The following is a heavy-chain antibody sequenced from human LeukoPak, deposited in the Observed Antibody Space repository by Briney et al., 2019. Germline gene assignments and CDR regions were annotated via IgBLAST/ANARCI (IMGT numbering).Heavy chain of an antibody. V-gene: IGHV3-74*01. CDR3: ARGSIYSSGWYTVTPDAFNI. CDR1: GFTFRSYW. CDR2: INSDGSST. J-gene: IGHJ3*02. Sequence: GGSLRLSCAASGFTFRSYWMNWVRQAPGKGLVWVSRINSDGSSTSYADSVKGRVTISRDNAKNTLYLQMNSLRAEDTAVYYCARGSIYSSGWYTVTPDAFNIWGQGTMVTVSS. D-gene: IGHD6-19*01.